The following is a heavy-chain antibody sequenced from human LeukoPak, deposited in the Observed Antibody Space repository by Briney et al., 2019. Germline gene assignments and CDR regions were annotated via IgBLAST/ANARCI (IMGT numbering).Heavy chain of an antibody. D-gene: IGHD6-19*01. CDR3: ARGYSSGWYPSRAFDI. V-gene: IGHV1-2*02. CDR2: INPNSGGT. Sequence: GASVKVSCKASGYTFTGYYMHWVRQAPGQGLEWMGWINPNSGGTNYAQKFQGRVTMTRDTSISTAYMELSRLRSDDTAVYYCARGYSSGWYPSRAFDIWGQGTMVTVSS. J-gene: IGHJ3*02. CDR1: GYTFTGYY.